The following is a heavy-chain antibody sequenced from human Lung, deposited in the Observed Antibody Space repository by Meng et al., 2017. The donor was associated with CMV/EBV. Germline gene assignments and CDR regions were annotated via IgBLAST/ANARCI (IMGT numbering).Heavy chain of an antibody. CDR2: INHSGST. Sequence: SETLSLXXAVYGGSFSGYYWSWIRQPPGKGLEWIGEINHSGSTNYNPSLKSRVTIPVDTSKNQFSLKLSSVTAEDTAVYYCARGPPGYSSYRAYYYYGMDVWGQGTTVTVSS. CDR3: ARGPPGYSSYRAYYYYGMDV. J-gene: IGHJ6*02. D-gene: IGHD4-11*01. V-gene: IGHV4-34*01. CDR1: GGSFSGYY.